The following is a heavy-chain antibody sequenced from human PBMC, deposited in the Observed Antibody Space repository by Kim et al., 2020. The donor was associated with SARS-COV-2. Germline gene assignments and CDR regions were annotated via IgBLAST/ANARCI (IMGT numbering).Heavy chain of an antibody. J-gene: IGHJ4*02. CDR2: IRSKADNYET. CDR3: TGYNIGWYNY. D-gene: IGHD6-19*01. Sequence: GGSLRLSCAASGLAFSGFDMHWVRQASGTGLEWVGRIRSKADNYETAYSASVTGRFTITRDDSKNTVYLQMNSLKTEDTSVYYCTGYNIGWYNYWGRGTLVTVSS. V-gene: IGHV3-73*01. CDR1: GLAFSGFD.